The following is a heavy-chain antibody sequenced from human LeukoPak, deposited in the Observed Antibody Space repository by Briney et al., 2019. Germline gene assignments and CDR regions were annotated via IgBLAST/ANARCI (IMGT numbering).Heavy chain of an antibody. CDR3: AKDPGYSYGQDAFDI. CDR1: GFTFSSYG. CDR2: ISYDGSNK. Sequence: GRSLRLSCAASGFTFSSYGMHWVRQAPGKGLEWVAVISYDGSNKYYADSVKGRFTISRDNSKNTLYLQMNSLRAGDTAVYYCAKDPGYSYGQDAFDIWGQGTMVTVSS. V-gene: IGHV3-30*18. D-gene: IGHD5-18*01. J-gene: IGHJ3*02.